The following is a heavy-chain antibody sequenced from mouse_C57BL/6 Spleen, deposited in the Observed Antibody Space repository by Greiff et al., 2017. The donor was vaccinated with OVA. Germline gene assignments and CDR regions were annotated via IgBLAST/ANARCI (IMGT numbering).Heavy chain of an antibody. Sequence: EVQGVESGGGLVQPGGSMKLSCAASGFTFSDSWMDWVRQSPEKGLEWVAEIRNKANNHATYYAESVKGRFTISRDDSKSSVYLQMNSLRAEDTGIYYCTRELGRDFDYWGQGTTLTVSS. CDR3: TRELGRDFDY. D-gene: IGHD4-1*01. J-gene: IGHJ2*01. CDR1: GFTFSDSW. V-gene: IGHV6-6*01. CDR2: IRNKANNHAT.